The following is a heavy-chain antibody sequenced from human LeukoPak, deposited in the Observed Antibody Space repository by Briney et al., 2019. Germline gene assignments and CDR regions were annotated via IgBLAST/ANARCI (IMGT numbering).Heavy chain of an antibody. D-gene: IGHD1-7*01. J-gene: IGHJ4*02. Sequence: PGGSLRLSCAASGFTFSSYAVSWVRQAPGKGLEWVSGISGSGGSTNYAYSVKGRFTISRDNSKNTLYLQMNSLRAEDTAVYYCAKDADSTILELFDYWGQGTLVTVSS. CDR3: AKDADSTILELFDY. CDR2: ISGSGGST. V-gene: IGHV3-23*01. CDR1: GFTFSSYA.